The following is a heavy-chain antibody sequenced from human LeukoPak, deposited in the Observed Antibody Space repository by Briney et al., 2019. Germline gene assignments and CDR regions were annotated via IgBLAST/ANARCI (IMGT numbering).Heavy chain of an antibody. J-gene: IGHJ4*02. CDR3: ARAEQTRDYYDTSFFDY. CDR2: ISAYNGNR. Sequence: ASVKVSCKASGYTFTSYGISWVRQAPGQGLEWMGWISAYNGNRNYAQKVQGRVTMTTDTSTSTAYMELRSLRSDDTAVYYCARAEQTRDYYDTSFFDYWGQGTLVTVSS. D-gene: IGHD3-22*01. V-gene: IGHV1-18*01. CDR1: GYTFTSYG.